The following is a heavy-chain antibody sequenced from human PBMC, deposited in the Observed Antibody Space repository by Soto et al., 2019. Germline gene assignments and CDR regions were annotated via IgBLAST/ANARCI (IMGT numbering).Heavy chain of an antibody. Sequence: GGSLRLSCAASGFTFSDYSMTWIRQAPGKGLEWVSYISNSGNTIYYADSVKGRFTISRDNAKNSLYLQMNSLRAEDTAVYYCARDVGVVLPVATNQAATNQADAFDIWGQGTMVTVSS. CDR3: ARDVGVVLPVATNQAATNQADAFDI. V-gene: IGHV3-11*01. CDR1: GFTFSDYS. CDR2: ISNSGNTI. J-gene: IGHJ3*02. D-gene: IGHD2-2*01.